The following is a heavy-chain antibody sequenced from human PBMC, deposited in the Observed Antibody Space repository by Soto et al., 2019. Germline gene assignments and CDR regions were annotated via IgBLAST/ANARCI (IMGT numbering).Heavy chain of an antibody. J-gene: IGHJ4*02. V-gene: IGHV3-48*02. CDR2: ISRTVSTI. CDR3: ARSSGSYWWEFDY. D-gene: IGHD3-10*01. Sequence: EVQLVESGGGLVQPGGSLRLSCAASGFTFSSSSMNWVRQAPGKGLEWISYISRTVSTIDYADSVKGRFTISRDNAKNSLYLQMNSLRDEDTAIYYCARSSGSYWWEFDYWGQGTLVTVSS. CDR1: GFTFSSSS.